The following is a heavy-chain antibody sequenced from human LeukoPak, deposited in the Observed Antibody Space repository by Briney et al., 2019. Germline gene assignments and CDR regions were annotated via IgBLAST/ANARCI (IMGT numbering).Heavy chain of an antibody. D-gene: IGHD1-20*01. CDR1: GGTFSSYA. CDR2: IIPIFGTA. J-gene: IGHJ4*02. CDR3: ARDSPRITGARSFDY. Sequence: SVKVSCKASGGTFSSYAISWVRQAPGQGLEWMGGIIPIFGTANYAQKFQGRVTITTDESTSTAYMELSSLRSEGTAVSYCARDSPRITGARSFDYWGQGTLVTVSS. V-gene: IGHV1-69*05.